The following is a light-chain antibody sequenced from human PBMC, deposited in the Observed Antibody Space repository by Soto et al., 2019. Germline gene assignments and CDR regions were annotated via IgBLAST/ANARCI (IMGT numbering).Light chain of an antibody. J-gene: IGKJ1*01. CDR2: GAS. CDR3: QQYGSSPPGHSPWGT. Sequence: EIVLTQSPGTLSLSPGERATLSCRASQSVSSSYLAWYQQKPGQAPRLLIYGASSRATGIPDRFSGSGSGTDFTLTISRLEPEDFAVYYCQQYGSSPPGHSPWGTFGQGTKVEIK. V-gene: IGKV3-20*01. CDR1: QSVSSSY.